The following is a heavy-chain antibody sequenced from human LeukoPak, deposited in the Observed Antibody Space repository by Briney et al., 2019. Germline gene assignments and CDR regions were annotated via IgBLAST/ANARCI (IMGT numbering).Heavy chain of an antibody. J-gene: IGHJ1*01. D-gene: IGHD3-22*01. CDR1: GYTFTSYG. CDR2: ISAYNGNT. CDR3: ARDFWAKYLYDSNGL. Sequence: GASVKVSCKASGYTFTSYGISWVRQAPGQGLEWMGWISAYNGNTNYAQKLQGRVTMTTDTSTSTAYMELRSLRSDDTAVYYCARDFWAKYLYDSNGLWGQGTLVHVPS. V-gene: IGHV1-18*01.